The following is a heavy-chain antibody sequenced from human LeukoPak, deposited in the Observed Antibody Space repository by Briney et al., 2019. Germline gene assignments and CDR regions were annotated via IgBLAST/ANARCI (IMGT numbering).Heavy chain of an antibody. CDR2: IYYSENT. CDR1: GGSMNSYY. Sequence: KPSETLSLTCSVSGGSMNSYYWSWIRQSPGKGLEWIGYIYYSENTNYNPSLKSRVTISVDTSKNQFSLNLTSVTAADTAFYYCARDSSGVSDGWYFDVWGRGTLVTVSS. D-gene: IGHD6-19*01. V-gene: IGHV4-59*01. CDR3: ARDSSGVSDGWYFDV. J-gene: IGHJ2*01.